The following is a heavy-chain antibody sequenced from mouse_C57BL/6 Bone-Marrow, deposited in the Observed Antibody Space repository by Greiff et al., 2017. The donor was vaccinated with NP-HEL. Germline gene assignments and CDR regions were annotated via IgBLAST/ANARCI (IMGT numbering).Heavy chain of an antibody. V-gene: IGHV14-4*01. CDR2: IDPENGDT. D-gene: IGHD2-13*01. Sequence: VQLKQSGAELVRPGASVKLSCTASGFNIKDDYMHWVKQRPEQGLEWIGWIDPENGDTEYASKFQGKATITADTSSNTAYLQLSSLTSEDAAFYYCTFDYRAYWGQGTLVTVSA. CDR3: TFDYRAY. CDR1: GFNIKDDY. J-gene: IGHJ3*01.